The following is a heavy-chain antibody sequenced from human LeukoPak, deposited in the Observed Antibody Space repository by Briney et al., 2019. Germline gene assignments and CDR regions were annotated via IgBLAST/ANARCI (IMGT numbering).Heavy chain of an antibody. CDR2: IWYDGSNK. Sequence: GGSLRLSCAASGFTFSNYAMHWVRQAPGKGLEWVAIIWYDGSNKYYGDSVKGRFTISRDNSKNTLYLQLNSLRAEDTAVYYCARDSQNYYDSSLDFWGQGTLVTVSP. D-gene: IGHD3-22*01. CDR3: ARDSQNYYDSSLDF. CDR1: GFTFSNYA. V-gene: IGHV3-33*01. J-gene: IGHJ4*02.